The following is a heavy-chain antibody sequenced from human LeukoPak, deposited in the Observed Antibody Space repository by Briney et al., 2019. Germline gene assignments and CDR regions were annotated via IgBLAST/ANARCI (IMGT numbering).Heavy chain of an antibody. CDR1: GGSISSYY. CDR3: ARGDSGSFSQFDC. D-gene: IGHD1-26*01. Sequence: PSETLSLTCTVSGGSISSYYWSWIRQPPGKGLEWIGYVYYSGSTNYNPSLKSRVTISVDTSKNQFSLKLTSVTAADTAVYYCARGDSGSFSQFDCWGQGALVTVSS. J-gene: IGHJ4*02. V-gene: IGHV4-59*01. CDR2: VYYSGST.